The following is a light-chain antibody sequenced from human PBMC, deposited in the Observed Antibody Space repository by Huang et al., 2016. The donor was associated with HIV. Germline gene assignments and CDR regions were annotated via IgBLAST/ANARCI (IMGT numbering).Light chain of an antibody. J-gene: IGKJ2*01. V-gene: IGKV3-15*01. Sequence: EIVTTQSPATLSVSPGERATLSCRASQSVSSNLAWYQQKPGQAPRLLIYGASTRATGIPARCSGSGSGTEFTLTISSLQSEDFAVYYCQQYNNWPLYTFGQGTKLEIK. CDR2: GAS. CDR3: QQYNNWPLYT. CDR1: QSVSSN.